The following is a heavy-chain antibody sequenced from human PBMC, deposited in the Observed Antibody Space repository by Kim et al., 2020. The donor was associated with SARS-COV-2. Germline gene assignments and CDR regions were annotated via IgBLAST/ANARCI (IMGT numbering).Heavy chain of an antibody. V-gene: IGHV1-46*01. CDR3: ARSTEWFGELLS. Sequence: SYAQKFQGRVTMTRDTSTSTVYMELSSLRSEDTAVHYCARSTEWFGELLSWGQGTLVTVSS. D-gene: IGHD3-10*01. J-gene: IGHJ5*02.